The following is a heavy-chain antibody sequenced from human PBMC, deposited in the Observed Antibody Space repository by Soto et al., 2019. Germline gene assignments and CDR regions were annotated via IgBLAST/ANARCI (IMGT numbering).Heavy chain of an antibody. Sequence: SETLSLTCTVSGGSISSYYGGWFRQPPGKGLEWIGYIYYSGSTTYHPTLKSRVTISVDTSKNQFSLNLTSVTAADTAVYYCARLGGYYQAFDQWGQGSLVTVSS. D-gene: IGHD3-22*01. J-gene: IGHJ4*02. CDR2: IYYSGST. V-gene: IGHV4-59*08. CDR3: ARLGGYYQAFDQ. CDR1: GGSISSYY.